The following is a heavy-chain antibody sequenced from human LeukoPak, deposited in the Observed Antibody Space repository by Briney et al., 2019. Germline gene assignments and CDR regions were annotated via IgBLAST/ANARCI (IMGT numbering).Heavy chain of an antibody. CDR2: INPNSGGT. V-gene: IGHV1-2*02. D-gene: IGHD3-10*01. CDR1: GYTFTGYY. CDR3: ARGNFYDNKGYSPELRY. J-gene: IGHJ4*02. Sequence: ASVKVSCKASGYTFTGYYMHWVRQAPGQGLEWMGWINPNSGGTNYAQRFQGRVTMTRDTSISTAYMELSRLTSDDTAVYYCARGNFYDNKGYSPELRYWGQGTLVTVSS.